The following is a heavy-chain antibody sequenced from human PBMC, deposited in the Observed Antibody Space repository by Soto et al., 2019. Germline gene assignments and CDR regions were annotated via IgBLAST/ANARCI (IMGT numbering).Heavy chain of an antibody. Sequence: QVQLVESGGGVVQPGRSLRLSCAASGFTFSSYAMHWVRQAPGKGLEWVAVISYDGSNKYYADSVKGRFTISRDNSKNTLYLQMNSLRAEDTAVYYXARGRLGAVVAATRRVYYYYGMDVWGQGTTVTVSS. CDR1: GFTFSSYA. J-gene: IGHJ6*02. V-gene: IGHV3-30-3*01. CDR3: ARGRLGAVVAATRRVYYYYGMDV. D-gene: IGHD2-15*01. CDR2: ISYDGSNK.